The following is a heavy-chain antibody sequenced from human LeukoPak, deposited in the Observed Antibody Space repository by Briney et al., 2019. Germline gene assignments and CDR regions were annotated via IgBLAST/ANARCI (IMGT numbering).Heavy chain of an antibody. V-gene: IGHV3-33*01. CDR1: GFTFSGYG. CDR2: IWYDGSNK. CDR3: ARPPMVRGVIITGDDVFDI. D-gene: IGHD3-10*01. J-gene: IGHJ3*02. Sequence: GRSLRLSCAASGFTFSGYGMHWVRQAPGKGLEWVAVIWYDGSNKYYADSVKGRFTISRDNSKNTLYLQMNSLKAEETAVYYRARPPMVRGVIITGDDVFDIWGQGTMVTVSS.